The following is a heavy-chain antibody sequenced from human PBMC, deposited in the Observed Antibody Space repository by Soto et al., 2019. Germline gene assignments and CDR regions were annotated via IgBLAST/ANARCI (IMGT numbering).Heavy chain of an antibody. V-gene: IGHV5-51*01. CDR1: GYSFTRYW. D-gene: IGHD3-3*01. J-gene: IGHJ4*02. Sequence: GESLKISCKGSGYSFTRYWIGWVRQMPGKGLEWMGIIYPGDSDTRYSPSFQGQVTISADKSISTAYLQWSSLKASDTAMYYCARLSLDYDFWSGTQNFDYWGQGTLVTVSS. CDR3: ARLSLDYDFWSGTQNFDY. CDR2: IYPGDSDT.